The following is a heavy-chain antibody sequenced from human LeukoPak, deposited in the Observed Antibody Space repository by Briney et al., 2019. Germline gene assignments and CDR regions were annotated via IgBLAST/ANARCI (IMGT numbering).Heavy chain of an antibody. Sequence: PSETLSLTCTVSGGSISSYYWSWIRQPPGKGLEWIAYIYYSGSTNYNPSLKSRVTISLDTSKNQFFLKLSSVTAADTAVYYCAKPTKPGYYDIFYDAFDIWGQGTMVTVSS. CDR1: GGSISSYY. V-gene: IGHV4-59*01. CDR3: AKPTKPGYYDIFYDAFDI. D-gene: IGHD3-9*01. CDR2: IYYSGST. J-gene: IGHJ3*02.